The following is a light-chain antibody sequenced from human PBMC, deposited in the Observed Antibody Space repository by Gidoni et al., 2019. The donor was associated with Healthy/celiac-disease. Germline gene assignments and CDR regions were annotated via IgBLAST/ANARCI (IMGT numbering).Light chain of an antibody. V-gene: IGLV3-19*01. Sequence: SSELTQDPAVSVALGQTVRITCQGDSLRSYYASWYQQKPGQAPVLVIYGKNNRPSGFPDRFSGSSPGNKASLTITGAQAEDEADYYCNSRDSSGNHLVFGGGTKLTVL. CDR3: NSRDSSGNHLV. J-gene: IGLJ2*01. CDR1: SLRSYY. CDR2: GKN.